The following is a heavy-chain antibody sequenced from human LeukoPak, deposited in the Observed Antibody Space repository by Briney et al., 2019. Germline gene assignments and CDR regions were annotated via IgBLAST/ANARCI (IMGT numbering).Heavy chain of an antibody. CDR3: ARLGLDGSSSGNDY. V-gene: IGHV1-69*13. D-gene: IGHD6-6*01. CDR2: IIPIFGTA. CDR1: GGTFSSYA. Sequence: SVKVSCKASGGTFSSYAISWVRQAPGQGLEWMGGIIPIFGTANYAQKFQGRVTITADESTSTAYMELSSLRSEDTAVYYCARLGLDGSSSGNDYWGQGTLVTVSS. J-gene: IGHJ4*02.